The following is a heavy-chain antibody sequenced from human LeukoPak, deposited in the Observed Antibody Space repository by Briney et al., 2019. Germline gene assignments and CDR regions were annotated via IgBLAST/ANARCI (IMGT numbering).Heavy chain of an antibody. CDR2: ISYDGSNK. CDR1: GFTFSSYA. Sequence: GGSLRLSCAASGFTFSSYAMHWVRQAPGKGLEWVAVISYDGSNKYYADSVKGRFTISRDNSKNTLYLQMNSLRAEDTAVYYCARDRYVWGSHLFDYWGQGTLVTVSS. J-gene: IGHJ4*02. D-gene: IGHD3-16*02. V-gene: IGHV3-30-3*01. CDR3: ARDRYVWGSHLFDY.